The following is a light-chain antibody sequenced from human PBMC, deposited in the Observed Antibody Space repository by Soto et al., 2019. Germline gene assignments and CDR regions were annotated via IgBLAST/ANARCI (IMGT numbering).Light chain of an antibody. J-gene: IGKJ3*01. Sequence: EFVLTQSPAILSLSPGEGATLSCRASQSVGNYLAWYQQKPGQAPRLLIYDASNRATGIPARFSGSGYGTDFTLTISRLEPEDFAVYYCHQRRNWLFSFGPGTKVDMK. CDR2: DAS. V-gene: IGKV3-11*01. CDR3: HQRRNWLFS. CDR1: QSVGNY.